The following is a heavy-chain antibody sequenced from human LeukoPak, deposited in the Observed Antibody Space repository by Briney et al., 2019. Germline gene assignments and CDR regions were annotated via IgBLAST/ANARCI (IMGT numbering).Heavy chain of an antibody. V-gene: IGHV1-69*05. CDR2: IIPIFGTA. CDR3: ARDALAYCGGDCYSPLVYFDY. Sequence: SVKVSCKASGGTFSSYAISWVRQAPGQGLEWMGGIIPIFGTANYAQKFQGRVTMTTDTSTSTAYMELRSLRSDDTAVYYCARDALAYCGGDCYSPLVYFDYWGQGTLVTVSS. D-gene: IGHD2-21*02. J-gene: IGHJ4*02. CDR1: GGTFSSYA.